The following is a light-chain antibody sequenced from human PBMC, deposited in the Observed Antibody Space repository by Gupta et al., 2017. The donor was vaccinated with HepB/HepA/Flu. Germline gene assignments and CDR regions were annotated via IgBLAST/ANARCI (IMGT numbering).Light chain of an antibody. Sequence: DIQMTQSPHTLSESVGDRVTITCRASQSISSWLAWYQQTPGNSPKLLIYKASSSEIGVPSRFSGSGSGTEFTLTISSLEPDDFATYYCLHYSGYSWTFGQGTKVEI. CDR1: QSISSW. J-gene: IGKJ1*01. CDR3: LHYSGYSWT. V-gene: IGKV1-5*03. CDR2: KAS.